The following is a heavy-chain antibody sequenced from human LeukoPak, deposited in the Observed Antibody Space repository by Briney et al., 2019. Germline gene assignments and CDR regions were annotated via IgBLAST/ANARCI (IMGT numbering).Heavy chain of an antibody. CDR2: INPSGTST. Sequence: ASVKVSCKASRYTFTDYYMHWVRQAPGQGLEWMGLINPSGTSTNYAQKFQGRVTVTKDTSTSTVYMELNSLRSEDTAVYYCAREFRGGYFDYWGQGTLVTVSS. CDR3: AREFRGGYFDY. CDR1: RYTFTDYY. V-gene: IGHV1-46*01. D-gene: IGHD2-21*01. J-gene: IGHJ4*02.